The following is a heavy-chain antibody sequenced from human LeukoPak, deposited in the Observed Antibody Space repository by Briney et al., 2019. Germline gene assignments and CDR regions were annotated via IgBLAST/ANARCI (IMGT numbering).Heavy chain of an antibody. Sequence: GGSLRLTCAASGFTFSNNWMSWVRQAPGKGLECVANIKKDGSEKYYINSVKGRFTISRDNAKNSLYLQMNSLRAEDTALYYCVKDAGTAWGQGTLVTVSS. CDR3: VKDAGTA. V-gene: IGHV3-7*01. D-gene: IGHD2-8*02. CDR1: GFTFSNNW. J-gene: IGHJ5*02. CDR2: IKKDGSEK.